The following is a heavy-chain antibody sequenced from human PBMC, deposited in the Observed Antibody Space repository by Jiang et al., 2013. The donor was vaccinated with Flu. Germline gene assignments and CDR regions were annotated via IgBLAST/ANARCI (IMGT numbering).Heavy chain of an antibody. CDR2: IIPIFGTA. J-gene: IGHJ5*02. D-gene: IGHD2-2*01. CDR3: ARELGYCSSTSCLAGEFDP. V-gene: IGHV1-69*01. Sequence: GAEVKKPGSSVKVSCKASGGTFSSYAISWVRQAPGQGLEWMGGIIPIFGTANYAQKFQGRVTITADESTSTAYMELSSLRSEDTAIYYCARELGYCSSTSCLAGEFDPWGQGTLVTVSS. CDR1: GGTFSSYA.